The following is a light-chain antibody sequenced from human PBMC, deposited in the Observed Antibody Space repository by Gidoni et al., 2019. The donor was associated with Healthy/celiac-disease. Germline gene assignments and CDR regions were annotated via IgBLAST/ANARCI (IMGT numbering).Light chain of an antibody. CDR1: QDISNY. V-gene: IGKV1-33*01. CDR2: DAS. Sequence: DIQMPQSPSSLSASVGDRVTITCQASQDISNYFNWYQQKPGKAPKLLIYDASNLETGVPSRCSGSGSGTDFTFTISSLQPEDIATYYCQQYDNLPLTFGGGTKVEIK. J-gene: IGKJ4*01. CDR3: QQYDNLPLT.